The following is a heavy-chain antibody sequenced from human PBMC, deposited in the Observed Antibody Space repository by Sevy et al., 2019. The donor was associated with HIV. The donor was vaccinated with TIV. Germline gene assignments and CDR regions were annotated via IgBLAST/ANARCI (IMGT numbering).Heavy chain of an antibody. J-gene: IGHJ5*02. Sequence: ASVKVSCKASGYTFTGYYMHWVRQVPGQGLEWMGRINPNSGGTNYAQKFQGRVTMTRDTSISTAYMELSRLRSNDTAVYYCARESFRWFDPWGQGTLVTVSS. V-gene: IGHV1-2*06. CDR3: ARESFRWFDP. CDR1: GYTFTGYY. CDR2: INPNSGGT.